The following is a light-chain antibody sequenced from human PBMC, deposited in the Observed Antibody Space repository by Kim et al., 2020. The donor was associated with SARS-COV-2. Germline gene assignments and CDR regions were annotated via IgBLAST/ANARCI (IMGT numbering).Light chain of an antibody. CDR2: GAS. CDR3: QQYGSSPPEST. V-gene: IGKV3-20*01. J-gene: IGKJ1*01. Sequence: GERGDSACRASQSGSSSYLAWYQQKPGQAPRLRIYGASSRATGIPDRFSGSGSGTDFTLTISRLEPEDFAVYYCQQYGSSPPESTFGQGTKVDIK. CDR1: QSGSSSY.